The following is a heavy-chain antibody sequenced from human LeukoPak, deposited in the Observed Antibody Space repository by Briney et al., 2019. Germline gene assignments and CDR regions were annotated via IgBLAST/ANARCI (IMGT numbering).Heavy chain of an antibody. Sequence: GGSLRLSCAAFGFTFNNYAMSWVRQAPAKGLEWVSTISGSGGSTYYADSVKGRFTISRDNSRTTLYRQMNSLRAEDTAVYYCAKDRAAPATPYNWFDPWGQGTLVTVSS. CDR3: AKDRAAPATPYNWFDP. D-gene: IGHD6-13*01. V-gene: IGHV3-23*01. J-gene: IGHJ5*02. CDR2: ISGSGGST. CDR1: GFTFNNYA.